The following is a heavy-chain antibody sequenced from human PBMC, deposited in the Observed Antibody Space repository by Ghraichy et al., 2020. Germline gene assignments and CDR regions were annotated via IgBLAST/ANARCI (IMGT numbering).Heavy chain of an antibody. V-gene: IGHV4-4*09. J-gene: IGHJ3*02. D-gene: IGHD4-23*01. CDR2: IYTSGST. CDR1: GGSISSYY. Sequence: SETLSLTCTVSGGSISSYYWSWIRQPPGKGLEWIGYIYTSGSTNYNPSLKSRVTISVDTSKNQFSLKLSSVTAADTAVYYCAGTDYGGNSVAFDIWGQGTMVTVSS. CDR3: AGTDYGGNSVAFDI.